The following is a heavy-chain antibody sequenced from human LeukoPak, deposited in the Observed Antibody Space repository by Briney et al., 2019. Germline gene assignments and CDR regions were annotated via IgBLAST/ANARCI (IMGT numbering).Heavy chain of an antibody. V-gene: IGHV3-23*01. CDR1: GFTFSSYG. J-gene: IGHJ4*02. Sequence: PGGSLRLSCAASGFTFSSYGKSWVRQAPGKGLEWVSGISVSVDSTYYADSVKGRFTISRDNSKNTVYLQMNSLRAEDTAVYYCARGSKTAGTIYSFDYWGQGTLVTVSS. D-gene: IGHD6-13*01. CDR2: ISVSVDST. CDR3: ARGSKTAGTIYSFDY.